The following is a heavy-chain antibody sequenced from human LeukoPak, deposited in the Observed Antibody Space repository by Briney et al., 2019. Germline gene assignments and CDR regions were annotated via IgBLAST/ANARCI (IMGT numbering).Heavy chain of an antibody. J-gene: IGHJ4*02. D-gene: IGHD5-24*01. CDR1: GFTFSSYS. Sequence: GGSLRLSCAASGFTFSSYSMNWVRQAPGKGLEWVSSISSSSSYIYYADSVKGRFTISRDNAKNSLYLQMNSLRAEDTAVYYCARDSPVEMATIDYWGQGTPVTISS. CDR3: ARDSPVEMATIDY. V-gene: IGHV3-21*01. CDR2: ISSSSSYI.